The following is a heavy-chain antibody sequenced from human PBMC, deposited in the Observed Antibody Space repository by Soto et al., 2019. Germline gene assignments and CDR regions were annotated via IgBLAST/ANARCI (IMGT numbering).Heavy chain of an antibody. CDR3: AREAMYYDFWCGPPFDP. J-gene: IGHJ5*02. CDR1: GYTFTSYY. CDR2: INPSGGST. V-gene: IGHV1-46*01. D-gene: IGHD3-3*01. Sequence: ASVKVSCKASGYTFTSYYMHGVRQAPGQGLEWMGIINPSGGSTSYAQKFQGRVAMTRDTSTSTVYMELSSLRSEDTAVYYCAREAMYYDFWCGPPFDPWGQGTLVTVSS.